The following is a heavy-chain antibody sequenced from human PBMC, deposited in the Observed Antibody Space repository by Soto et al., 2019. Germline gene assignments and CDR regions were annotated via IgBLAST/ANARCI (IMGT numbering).Heavy chain of an antibody. D-gene: IGHD3-10*01. CDR2: INSDGSST. CDR1: GFTFSSYW. J-gene: IGHJ6*02. V-gene: IGHV3-74*01. CDR3: ARERIRDRGVYYTNGIDV. Sequence: GGSLRLSCAASGFTFSSYWMHWVRQAPGKGLVWVSRINSDGSSTSYADSVKGRFTISRDNAKNTLYLQMNSLRAEDTAVYYCARERIRDRGVYYTNGIDVWGQGTTVTVSS.